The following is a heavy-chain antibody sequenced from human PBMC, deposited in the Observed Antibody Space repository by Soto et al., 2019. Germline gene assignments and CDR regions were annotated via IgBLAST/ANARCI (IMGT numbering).Heavy chain of an antibody. D-gene: IGHD3-9*01. CDR1: GYTFTSYA. J-gene: IGHJ4*02. Sequence: GASVKVSCKASGYTFTSYAMHWVRQAPGQRLEWMGWINAGNGNTKYSQKFQGRVTITRDTSASTAYMELSSLRSEDTAVYYCAREDDILTGELAYWRQGTLVTVSS. V-gene: IGHV1-3*01. CDR3: AREDDILTGELAY. CDR2: INAGNGNT.